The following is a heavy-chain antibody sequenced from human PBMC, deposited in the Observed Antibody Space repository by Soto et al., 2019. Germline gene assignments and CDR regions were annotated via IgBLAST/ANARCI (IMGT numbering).Heavy chain of an antibody. D-gene: IGHD2-21*02. CDR3: AKNEGGGDPRYYFDY. V-gene: IGHV3-30*18. CDR2: ISYDGSNK. CDR1: GFTFSSYG. J-gene: IGHJ4*02. Sequence: GGSLRLSCAASGFTFSSYGMHWVRQAPGKGLEWVAVISYDGSNKYYADSVKGRFTISRDNSKNTLYLQMNSLRAEDTAVYYCAKNEGGGDPRYYFDYWGQGTLVTVSS.